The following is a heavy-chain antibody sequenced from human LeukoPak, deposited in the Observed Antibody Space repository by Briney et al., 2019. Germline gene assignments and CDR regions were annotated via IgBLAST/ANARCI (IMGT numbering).Heavy chain of an antibody. V-gene: IGHV4-34*01. CDR2: INHSGST. Sequence: SETLSLTCAVYGGSFSGYYWSWIRQPPGKGLEWIGEINHSGSTNYNPSLKSRVTISVDTSKNQFSLKLSSVTAADTAVYYCARHVSSSWYLKGAYYFDYWGQGTLVTVSS. J-gene: IGHJ4*02. D-gene: IGHD6-13*01. CDR1: GGSFSGYY. CDR3: ARHVSSSWYLKGAYYFDY.